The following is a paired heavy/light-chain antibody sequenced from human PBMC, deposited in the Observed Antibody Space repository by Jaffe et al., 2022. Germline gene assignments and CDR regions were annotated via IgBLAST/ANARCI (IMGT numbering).Light chain of an antibody. V-gene: IGLV2-23*02. Sequence: QSALTQPASVSGSPGQSITISCTGTSSDVGSYNLVSWYQQHPGKAPKLMIYEVSKRPSGVSNRFSGSKSGNTASLTISGLQAEDEADYYCCSYAGSYVFGTGTKVTVL. CDR3: CSYAGSYV. J-gene: IGLJ1*01. CDR2: EVS. CDR1: SSDVGSYNL.
Heavy chain of an antibody. Sequence: QVQLVQSGAEVKKPGSSVKVSCKASGGTFSSYTISWVRQAPGQGLEWMGRIIPILGIANYAQKFQGRVTITADKSTSTAYMELSSLRSEDTAVYYCARDKGYYDSSGYYYYYYYMDVWGKGTTVTVSS. D-gene: IGHD3-22*01. CDR2: IIPILGIA. CDR3: ARDKGYYDSSGYYYYYYYMDV. CDR1: GGTFSSYT. J-gene: IGHJ6*03. V-gene: IGHV1-69*08.